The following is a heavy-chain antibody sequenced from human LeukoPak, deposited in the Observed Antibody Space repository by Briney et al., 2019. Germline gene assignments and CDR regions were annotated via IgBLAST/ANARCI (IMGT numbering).Heavy chain of an antibody. D-gene: IGHD6-13*01. CDR3: ARATGYSSSYYYYYYMDV. Sequence: SQTLSLTCTVSGGSISSGDYYWGWIRQPPGKGLEWIGYIYYSGSTYYNPSLKSRVTISVDTSKNQFSLKLSSVTAADTAVYYCARATGYSSSYYYYYYMDVWGKGTTVTVSS. J-gene: IGHJ6*03. CDR1: GGSISSGDYY. CDR2: IYYSGST. V-gene: IGHV4-30-4*01.